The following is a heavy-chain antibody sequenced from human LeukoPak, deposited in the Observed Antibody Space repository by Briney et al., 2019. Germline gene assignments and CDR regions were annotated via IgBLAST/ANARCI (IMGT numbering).Heavy chain of an antibody. V-gene: IGHV4-59*01. CDR3: ARIGYYGSGFDY. Sequence: SETLSLTCAVSGGSISSYYWSWIRQPPGKGLEWIGYFYYSGSTNYNPSLKSRVTISVDTSKNQFSLKLSSVTAADTAVYYCARIGYYGSGFDYWGQGTLVTVSS. J-gene: IGHJ4*02. CDR1: GGSISSYY. D-gene: IGHD3-10*01. CDR2: FYYSGST.